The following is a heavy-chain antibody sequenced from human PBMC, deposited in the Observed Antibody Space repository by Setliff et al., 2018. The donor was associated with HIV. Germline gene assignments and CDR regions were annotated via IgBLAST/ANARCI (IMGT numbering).Heavy chain of an antibody. Sequence: ASVKVSCKASGYTFSEYVIHWVRQAPGQRLEWIGRIDTDNGYRRYSPKLQGRVTITKDTSANTAYMELRGLRSEDTAVYYCARWCAAAGCYPAIYHFDSWGQGTLVTVTS. CDR3: ARWCAAAGCYPAIYHFDS. J-gene: IGHJ4*02. CDR2: IDTDNGYR. CDR1: GYTFSEYV. D-gene: IGHD2-2*01. V-gene: IGHV1-3*04.